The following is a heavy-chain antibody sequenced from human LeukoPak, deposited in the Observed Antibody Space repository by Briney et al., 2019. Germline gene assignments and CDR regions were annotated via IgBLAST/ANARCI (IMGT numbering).Heavy chain of an antibody. CDR1: GFTFSDYY. Sequence: PGGSLRLSCAASGFTFSDYYMSWFRQAPGKGLEWVSYISSSSSTIYYADSVKGRFTISRDNAKNSLYLQMNSLRAEDTAVYYCARHGLRGSGYDWGDYFDYWGQGTLVTVSS. D-gene: IGHD5-12*01. CDR2: ISSSSSTI. V-gene: IGHV3-11*04. J-gene: IGHJ4*02. CDR3: ARHGLRGSGYDWGDYFDY.